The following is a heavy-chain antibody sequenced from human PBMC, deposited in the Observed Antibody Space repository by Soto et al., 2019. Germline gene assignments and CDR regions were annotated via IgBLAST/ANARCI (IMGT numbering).Heavy chain of an antibody. Sequence: EVQLVESGGGLVQPGGSLRLSCAASGLTLSSYRMHWVRQAPGKGLVWVSRIISDGSSTKYADSVKGRFTISRDNAKNTLYLQMNSLRAEDTAVYYCARTAAYYFDYWGQGTLVTVSS. D-gene: IGHD6-25*01. CDR3: ARTAAYYFDY. CDR1: GLTLSSYR. J-gene: IGHJ4*02. CDR2: IISDGSST. V-gene: IGHV3-74*03.